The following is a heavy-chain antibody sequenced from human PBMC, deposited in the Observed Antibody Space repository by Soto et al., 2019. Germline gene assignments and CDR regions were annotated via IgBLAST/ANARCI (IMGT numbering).Heavy chain of an antibody. CDR2: IIPIFGTA. CDR1: GGTFSSYA. D-gene: IGHD2-2*01. CDR3: ARGTAAEWFDP. Sequence: ASVKVSCKASGGTFSSYAISWVRHAPGQGLEWMGGIIPIFGTANYAQKFQGRVTITADKSTGTAYMELGSLRSEDTAVYYCARGTAAEWFDPWGQGTLVTVSS. V-gene: IGHV1-69*06. J-gene: IGHJ5*02.